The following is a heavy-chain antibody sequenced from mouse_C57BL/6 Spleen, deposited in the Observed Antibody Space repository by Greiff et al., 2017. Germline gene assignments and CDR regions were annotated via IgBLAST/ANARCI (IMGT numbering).Heavy chain of an antibody. CDR3: ARGTGRGNYYAMDY. CDR1: GYTFTSYW. Sequence: VQLQQPGAELVRPGSSVKLSCKASGYTFTSYWMHWVKQRPIQGLEWIGNIDPYDSETHYNQKFKDKATWTVDKSSSTAYMQLRSLTSEDSAVYYCARGTGRGNYYAMDYWGQGTSVTVAS. V-gene: IGHV1-52*01. D-gene: IGHD4-1*01. CDR2: IDPYDSET. J-gene: IGHJ4*01.